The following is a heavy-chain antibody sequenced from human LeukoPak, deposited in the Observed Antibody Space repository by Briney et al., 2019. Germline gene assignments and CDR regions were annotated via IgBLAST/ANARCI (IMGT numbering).Heavy chain of an antibody. Sequence: PGGSLRLSCAASGFTFSTYAMSWVRQAAGKGLEWVSLISGSGGGTYYADSVKGRFTISRDNSKNTLYLQMNSLRAEDTAVYYCVQTRGVTINWGQGTLVTVSS. CDR2: ISGSGGGT. CDR3: VQTRGVTIN. CDR1: GFTFSTYA. D-gene: IGHD4-17*01. V-gene: IGHV3-23*01. J-gene: IGHJ4*02.